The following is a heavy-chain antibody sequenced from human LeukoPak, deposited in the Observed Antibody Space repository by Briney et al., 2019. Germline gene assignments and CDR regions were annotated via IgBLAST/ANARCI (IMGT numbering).Heavy chain of an antibody. CDR1: GFTFSSYS. Sequence: GGSRRLSCAASGFTFSSYSMNWVRQAPGKGLEWVSSISSSSSYIYYADSVKGRFTISRDNAKNSLYLQMNSLRAEDTAVYYCARDLVGAQDYWGQGTLVTVSS. CDR2: ISSSSSYI. V-gene: IGHV3-21*01. CDR3: ARDLVGAQDY. J-gene: IGHJ4*02. D-gene: IGHD1-26*01.